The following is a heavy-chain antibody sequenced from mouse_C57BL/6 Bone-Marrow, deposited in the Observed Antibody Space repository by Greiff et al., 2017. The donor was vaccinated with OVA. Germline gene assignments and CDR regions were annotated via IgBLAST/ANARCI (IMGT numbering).Heavy chain of an antibody. CDR3: ASIYYEYDEDAMDY. Sequence: EVKLMESGGGLVKPGGSLKLSCAASGFTFSSYAMSWVRQTPEKRLEWVATISDGGSYTYYPDNVKGRFTISRDNAKNNLYLQMSHLKSEDTAMYYCASIYYEYDEDAMDYWGQGTSVTVSS. CDR1: GFTFSSYA. J-gene: IGHJ4*01. D-gene: IGHD2-4*01. V-gene: IGHV5-4*03. CDR2: ISDGGSYT.